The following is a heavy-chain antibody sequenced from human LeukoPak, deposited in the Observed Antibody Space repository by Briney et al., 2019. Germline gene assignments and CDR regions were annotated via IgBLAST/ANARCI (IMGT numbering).Heavy chain of an antibody. CDR1: GFTFSNYG. CDR3: AKDQGGKNYFDY. CDR2: IWHDGSKK. J-gene: IGHJ4*02. Sequence: VGSLRLSCAASGFTFSNYGMHWVRQAPGEGLEWVAVIWHDGSKKYYANSVKGRFTISRDNSKNTLYLQMNSLRAEDTAVYYCAKDQGGKNYFDYWGQGTLVTVSS. V-gene: IGHV3-33*06. D-gene: IGHD3-16*01.